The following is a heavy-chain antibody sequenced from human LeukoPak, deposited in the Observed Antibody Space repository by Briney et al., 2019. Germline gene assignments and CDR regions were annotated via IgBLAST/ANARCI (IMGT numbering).Heavy chain of an antibody. V-gene: IGHV4-61*02. CDR1: GGSISSGSYY. D-gene: IGHD1-1*01. J-gene: IGHJ3*02. Sequence: SETLSLTCTVSGGSISSGSYYWSWIRQPAGKGLEWIGRIYTSGSTNYNPSLKSRVTISVDTSKNQFSLKLSSVTAADTAVYYCATGTTGTAAFYIWGQGTMVTVSS. CDR3: ATGTTGTAAFYI. CDR2: IYTSGST.